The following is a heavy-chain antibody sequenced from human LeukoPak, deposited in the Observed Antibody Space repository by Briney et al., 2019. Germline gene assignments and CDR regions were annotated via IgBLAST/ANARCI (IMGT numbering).Heavy chain of an antibody. D-gene: IGHD5-18*01. Sequence: GESLKISCKGSGYSFTSYWIGWVRPMPGKGLEWMGIIYPGDPDTRYSPSFQGQVTISADKSISTAYLQWSSLKASDTAMYYCARQERIQLWLPDYWGQGTLVTVSS. CDR2: IYPGDPDT. V-gene: IGHV5-51*01. J-gene: IGHJ4*02. CDR1: GYSFTSYW. CDR3: ARQERIQLWLPDY.